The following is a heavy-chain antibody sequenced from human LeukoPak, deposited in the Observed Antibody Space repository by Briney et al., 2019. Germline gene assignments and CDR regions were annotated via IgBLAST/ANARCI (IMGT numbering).Heavy chain of an antibody. CDR3: ASYYDFWSGYYFDY. V-gene: IGHV3-23*01. J-gene: IGHJ4*02. CDR1: GFTFSSYA. D-gene: IGHD3-3*01. Sequence: PGGSLSLSCAASGFTFSSYAMSWVRQAPGKGLEWVSAISGSGGSTYYADSVKGRFTISRDNSKNTLYLQMNSLRAEDTAVYYCASYYDFWSGYYFDYWGQGTLVTVSS. CDR2: ISGSGGST.